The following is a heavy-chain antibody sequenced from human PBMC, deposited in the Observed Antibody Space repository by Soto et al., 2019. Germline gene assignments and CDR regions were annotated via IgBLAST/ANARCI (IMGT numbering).Heavy chain of an antibody. J-gene: IGHJ1*01. D-gene: IGHD3-10*01. CDR2: ISSSSSYI. Sequence: GGPLRLSCAASGFTFSSYSMNWVRQAPGKGLEWVSSISSSSSYIYYADSVKGRFTISRDNAKNSLYLQMNSLRAEDTAVYYCARDRDLSLFQHWGQGTLVTVSS. CDR3: ARDRDLSLFQH. V-gene: IGHV3-21*01. CDR1: GFTFSSYS.